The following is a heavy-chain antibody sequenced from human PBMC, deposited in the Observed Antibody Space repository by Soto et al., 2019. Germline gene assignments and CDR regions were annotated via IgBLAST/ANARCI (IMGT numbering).Heavy chain of an antibody. V-gene: IGHV3-64D*09. Sequence: GSLRLSCSASGFTFSSYAMHWVRQAPGKGLEYVSAISSNGGSTYYADSVKGRFTISRDNSKNTLYLQMSSLRAEDTAVYYCVKGVVGATRDAFDIWGQGTMVTVSS. CDR3: VKGVVGATRDAFDI. CDR2: ISSNGGST. J-gene: IGHJ3*02. D-gene: IGHD1-26*01. CDR1: GFTFSSYA.